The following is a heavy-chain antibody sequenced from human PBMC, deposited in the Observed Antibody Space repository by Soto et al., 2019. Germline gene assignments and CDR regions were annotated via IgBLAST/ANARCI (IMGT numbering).Heavy chain of an antibody. D-gene: IGHD2-2*01. CDR3: ARAWGYCSSTTCYSDY. J-gene: IGHJ4*02. CDR1: GFTFSNYG. CDR2: ISSSRTYT. Sequence: EVQLVESGGGLVKPGGSLTLSCAASGFTFSNYGMNWVRQAPGKGLEWVSSISSSRTYTYYADSVKGRFTISRDNVKNSLYLQMNSLRAEDAAVYFCARAWGYCSSTTCYSDYWGQGTLVTVSS. V-gene: IGHV3-21*06.